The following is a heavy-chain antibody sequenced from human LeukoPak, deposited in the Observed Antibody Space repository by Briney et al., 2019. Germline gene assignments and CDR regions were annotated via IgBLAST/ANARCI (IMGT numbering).Heavy chain of an antibody. CDR3: ARQKYVGRLTDY. CDR1: AYIITSYW. CDR2: IYPGDSDI. Sequence: ESLKIFCRGSAYIITSYWIVRVRQMPREGLEWMGIIYPGDSDIRYSPSFDGRVTISADKSISTAFLQWSSLKASDTAMYFCARQKYVGRLTDYWGQGTLVTVSS. D-gene: IGHD2-15*01. V-gene: IGHV5-51*01. J-gene: IGHJ4*02.